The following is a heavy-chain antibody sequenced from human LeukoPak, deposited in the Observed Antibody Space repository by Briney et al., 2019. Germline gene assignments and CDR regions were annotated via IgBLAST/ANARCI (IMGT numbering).Heavy chain of an antibody. D-gene: IGHD3-16*01. V-gene: IGHV3-30*02. CDR2: IQYDGSQK. Sequence: RGPLRLSCAASGFSFSNYGMHWVRQAPGKGLEWVAYIQYDGSQKYYGDSVKGRFTISRDNSKNTVYLQMNSLRDEDTALYYCARDLLSLPHKYFDSWGQGTLVTVSS. CDR3: ARDLLSLPHKYFDS. J-gene: IGHJ4*02. CDR1: GFSFSNYG.